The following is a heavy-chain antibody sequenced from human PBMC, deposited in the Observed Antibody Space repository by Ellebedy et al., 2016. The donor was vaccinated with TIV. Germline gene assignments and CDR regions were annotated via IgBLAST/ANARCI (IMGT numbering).Heavy chain of an antibody. J-gene: IGHJ6*03. Sequence: SVKVSCXASGGTFSSYAISWVRQAPGQGLEWMGGIIPIFGTANYAQKFQGRVTITADESTSTAYMELSSLRSEDTAVYYCARVGGGYDFWSGYYEDYYYYYMDVWGKGTTVTVSS. CDR1: GGTFSSYA. CDR3: ARVGGGYDFWSGYYEDYYYYYMDV. V-gene: IGHV1-69*13. CDR2: IIPIFGTA. D-gene: IGHD3-3*01.